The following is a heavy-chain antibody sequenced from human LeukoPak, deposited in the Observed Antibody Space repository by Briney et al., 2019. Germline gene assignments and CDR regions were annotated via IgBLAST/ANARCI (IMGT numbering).Heavy chain of an antibody. Sequence: KPGGSLRLSCAASGFTFSDYFMSWIRQAPGKGLEWVSYITNSDSSVYYADSVQGRFTISRDNAKNSLYLQMNSLRAEDTAVYYCARRLPIAGGSSHAFNVWGQGTMVTVSS. D-gene: IGHD2-21*01. V-gene: IGHV3-11*04. J-gene: IGHJ3*01. CDR2: ITNSDSSV. CDR3: ARRLPIAGGSSHAFNV. CDR1: GFTFSDYF.